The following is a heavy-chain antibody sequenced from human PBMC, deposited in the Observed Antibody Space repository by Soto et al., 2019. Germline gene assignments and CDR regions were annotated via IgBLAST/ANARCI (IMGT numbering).Heavy chain of an antibody. V-gene: IGHV4-61*01. CDR1: AASVSSGSYY. J-gene: IGHJ4*02. D-gene: IGHD3-22*01. Sequence: HVQLQESGPGLVKPSETLSLTCTVSAASVSSGSYYWSWIRQPPGKGLEWIGHIYYSGSTSYNPSLKSRDTMSVDTSKNPFSLKLTSVTAADTAVYFCARSMDYYYYAPDWGQGTLVTVSS. CDR3: ARSMDYYYYAPD. CDR2: IYYSGST.